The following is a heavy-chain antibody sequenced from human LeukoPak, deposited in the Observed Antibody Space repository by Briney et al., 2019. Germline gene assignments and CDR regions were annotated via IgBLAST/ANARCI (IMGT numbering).Heavy chain of an antibody. J-gene: IGHJ5*02. D-gene: IGHD6-6*01. CDR2: INPNSGGT. V-gene: IGHV1-2*02. CDR3: ARERLVRKNWFDP. Sequence: ASVKVSCKASGYTFTSYYMHWVRQAPGQGLEWMGWINPNSGGTNYAQKFQGRVTMTRDTSISTAYMELSRLRSDDTAVYYCARERLVRKNWFDPWGQGTLVTVSS. CDR1: GYTFTSYY.